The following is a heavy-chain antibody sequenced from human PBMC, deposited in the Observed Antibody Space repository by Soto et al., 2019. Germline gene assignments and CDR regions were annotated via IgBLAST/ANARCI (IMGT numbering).Heavy chain of an antibody. CDR2: ISAYNGNT. J-gene: IGHJ5*02. CDR1: GYTFTSYG. Sequence: AAVKVSCKASGYTFTSYGISWVVQSPLQWLDGMGCISAYNGNTNYAQKLQGRVTMTTDTSTSTAYMELRSLRSDDTAGYYCAREVVRGVIIKVNWFDPWGQGTLVTVSS. CDR3: AREVVRGVIIKVNWFDP. V-gene: IGHV1-18*01. D-gene: IGHD3-10*01.